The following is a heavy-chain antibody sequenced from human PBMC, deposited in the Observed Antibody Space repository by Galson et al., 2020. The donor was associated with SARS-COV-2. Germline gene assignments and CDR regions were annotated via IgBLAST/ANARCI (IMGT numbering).Heavy chain of an antibody. CDR3: ATDRSPDHCSSTNCYIGY. Sequence: GESLTLFCAASGLTFSNYGMHWVRQAPGKGLEWVTFIRLDGNNKYYADSVKGRFTGSRDNSKNTLYLQMNSLRAEDTAVYYCATDRSPDHCSSTNCYIGYWGQGTLVTVAS. CDR2: IRLDGNNK. D-gene: IGHD2-2*02. V-gene: IGHV3-30*02. J-gene: IGHJ4*02. CDR1: GLTFSNYG.